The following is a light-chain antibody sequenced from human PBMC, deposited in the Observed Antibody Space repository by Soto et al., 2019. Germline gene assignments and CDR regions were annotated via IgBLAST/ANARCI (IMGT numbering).Light chain of an antibody. CDR3: QQYGTSPLT. J-gene: IGKJ4*01. CDR1: QTRSSSY. V-gene: IGKV3-20*01. CDR2: GAS. Sequence: EIVLTQSPGTLSLSPGERATLSCRASQTRSSSYIAWYQQKPGQAPRLLIYGASSRATGIPDRFGGSGSGTDFTLTISRLEPEDFAVYYCQQYGTSPLTFGGGTKVEIK.